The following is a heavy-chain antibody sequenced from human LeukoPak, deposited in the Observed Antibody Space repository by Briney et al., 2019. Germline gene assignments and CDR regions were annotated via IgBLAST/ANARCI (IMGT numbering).Heavy chain of an antibody. J-gene: IGHJ2*01. V-gene: IGHV4-4*07. CDR2: IYTSGST. CDR1: DGSVSSYY. CDR3: ARLDYYDSSGTNWYFDL. Sequence: SETLSLTCTVSDGSVSSYYWSWIRQPAGKGLEWSGRIYTSGSTNYSPSLKSRVTMSVDTSKNQFSLKLSSVTAADTAVYYCARLDYYDSSGTNWYFDLWGRGTLVTVSS. D-gene: IGHD3-22*01.